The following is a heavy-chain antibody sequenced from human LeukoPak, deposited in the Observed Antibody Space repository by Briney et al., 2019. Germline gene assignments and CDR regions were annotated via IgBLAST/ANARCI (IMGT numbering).Heavy chain of an antibody. CDR2: IYYSGST. J-gene: IGHJ5*02. D-gene: IGHD3-10*01. CDR3: ARYYRTRWFDP. V-gene: IGHV4-59*12. CDR1: GGSISSYY. Sequence: SETLSLTCTVSGGSISSYYWSWIRQPPGKGLEWIGYIYYSGSTNYNPSLKSRVTMSVDTSKNQFSLKLSSVTAADTAVYYCARYYRTRWFDPWGQGTLVTVSS.